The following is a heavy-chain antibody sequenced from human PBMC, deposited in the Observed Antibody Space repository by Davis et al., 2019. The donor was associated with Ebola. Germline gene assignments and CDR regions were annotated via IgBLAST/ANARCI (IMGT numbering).Heavy chain of an antibody. J-gene: IGHJ5*02. CDR2: IYYSGST. Sequence: MPSETLSLTCTVSGGSISSYYWSWIRQPPGKGLEWIGYIYYSGSTNYNPSLKSRVTISVDTSKNQFSLKLSSVTAADTAVYYCARGHIRFDPWGQGTLVTVSS. CDR1: GGSISSYY. V-gene: IGHV4-59*12. CDR3: ARGHIRFDP. D-gene: IGHD2-2*02.